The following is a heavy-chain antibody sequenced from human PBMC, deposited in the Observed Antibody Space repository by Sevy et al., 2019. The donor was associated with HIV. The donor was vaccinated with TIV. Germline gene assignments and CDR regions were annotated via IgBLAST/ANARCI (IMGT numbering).Heavy chain of an antibody. D-gene: IGHD2-15*01. Sequence: GGSLRLSCVASGFTFSNYGMHWVRQAPGKGLEWVSFIRYDGSNTYYADSVKDRFTISRDNSKNTVYLQMNSLRVEDTAMYYCAKDLGGYSYSWVQGTPVTVSS. CDR3: AKDLGGYSYS. CDR2: IRYDGSNT. V-gene: IGHV3-30*02. CDR1: GFTFSNYG. J-gene: IGHJ4*02.